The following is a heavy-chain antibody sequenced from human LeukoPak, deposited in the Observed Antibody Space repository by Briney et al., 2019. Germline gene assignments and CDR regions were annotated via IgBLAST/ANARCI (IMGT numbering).Heavy chain of an antibody. V-gene: IGHV1-2*02. CDR1: GYTFTCYY. Sequence: GTSVTVSCKASGYTFTCYYMHWVRQAPGPGLEWTASIKPNSCGTNYTQKFQGRVTLTSDTSISTAYMDLSRLRSDDTAVYYCARAFYGDYPYWGQGTLVTVSS. CDR2: IKPNSCGT. D-gene: IGHD4-17*01. J-gene: IGHJ4*02. CDR3: ARAFYGDYPY.